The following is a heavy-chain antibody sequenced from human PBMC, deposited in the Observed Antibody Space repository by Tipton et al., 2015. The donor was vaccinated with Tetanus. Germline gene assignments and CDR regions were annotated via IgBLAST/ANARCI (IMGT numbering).Heavy chain of an antibody. CDR1: GYIFTNYW. J-gene: IGHJ4*02. D-gene: IGHD2-8*01. Sequence: EVQLVQSGGEVKEPGESLKISCKGSGYIFTNYWIGWVRQKPGKGLEWMGIIYPGDSDTRYSPSFQGQVTISVDKSINTAYLQWSSLKASDTSVFYCARAHCTDGVCNFDFWGQGALVTVAS. CDR2: IYPGDSDT. CDR3: ARAHCTDGVCNFDF. V-gene: IGHV5-51*01.